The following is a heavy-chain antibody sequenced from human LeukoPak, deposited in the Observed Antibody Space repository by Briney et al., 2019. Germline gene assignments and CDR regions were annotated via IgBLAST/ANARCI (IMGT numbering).Heavy chain of an antibody. CDR2: ISYDGSNK. Sequence: GGSLRLSCAASGFTFSSYGMHWVRQAPGKGLEWVAVISYDGSNKYYADSVKGRFTISRDNSKNTLYLQMNSLRAEDTAVYYCAKEGRYYYGSGSYSTLDYWGQGTLVTVSS. CDR1: GFTFSSYG. V-gene: IGHV3-30*18. D-gene: IGHD3-10*01. J-gene: IGHJ4*02. CDR3: AKEGRYYYGSGSYSTLDY.